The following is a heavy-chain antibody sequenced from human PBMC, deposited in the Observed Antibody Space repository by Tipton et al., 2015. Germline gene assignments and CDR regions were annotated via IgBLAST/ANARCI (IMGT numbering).Heavy chain of an antibody. CDR3: VKDGYYYDNSGYSPLDY. CDR2: INHSGST. D-gene: IGHD3-22*01. V-gene: IGHV4-34*01. Sequence: TLSLTCAVYGGSFSGYYWSWIRQPPGKGLEWIGEINHSGSTNYNPSLKSRVTISVDTSKNEFSLKLTSVTAADTAVYYCVKDGYYYDNSGYSPLDYWGQGTLVTVSS. CDR1: GGSFSGYY. J-gene: IGHJ4*02.